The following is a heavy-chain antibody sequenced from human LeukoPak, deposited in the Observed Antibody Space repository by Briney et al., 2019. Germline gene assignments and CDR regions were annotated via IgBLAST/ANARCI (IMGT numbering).Heavy chain of an antibody. Sequence: GGSVRLSCAASGFTVSSNYMSWVRQAPGKGLEWVSVIYSGGSTYYADSVKGRFTISRDNSKNTLYLQMNSLRAEDTAVYYCARSGSYYNGNAFDIWGQGTMVTVSS. CDR2: IYSGGST. CDR3: ARSGSYYNGNAFDI. D-gene: IGHD3-10*01. V-gene: IGHV3-53*01. J-gene: IGHJ3*02. CDR1: GFTVSSNY.